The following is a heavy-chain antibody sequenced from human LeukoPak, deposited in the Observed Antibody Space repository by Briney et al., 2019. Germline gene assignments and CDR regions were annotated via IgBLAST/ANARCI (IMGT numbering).Heavy chain of an antibody. CDR2: ISSSSSYI. D-gene: IGHD3-22*01. V-gene: IGHV3-21*01. J-gene: IGHJ3*02. CDR3: ARDWYYYDSRGPDAFDI. Sequence: GGSLPVSCAASGFTFSSYSMNWVRQAPGKGLEWVSSISSSSSYIYYADSVKGRFTISRDNAKNSLYLQMNSLRAEDTAVYYCARDWYYYDSRGPDAFDIRGQGTMLPVPS. CDR1: GFTFSSYS.